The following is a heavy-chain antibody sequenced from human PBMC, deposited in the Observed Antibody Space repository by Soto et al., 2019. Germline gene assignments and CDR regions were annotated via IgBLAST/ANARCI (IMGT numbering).Heavy chain of an antibody. CDR1: GGSFRGYY. D-gene: IGHD3-22*01. Sequence: QVQLQQWGAGLLKPSETLSLTCAVYGGSFRGYYWSWIRQPPGKGLEWIGEINHSGSTNYNPSLKSRVTISVDTSKNQFSLKLSSVTAADTAVYYCARGRPHYDSSGYYYRYYFDYWGQGTLVTVSS. CDR3: ARGRPHYDSSGYYYRYYFDY. CDR2: INHSGST. V-gene: IGHV4-34*01. J-gene: IGHJ4*02.